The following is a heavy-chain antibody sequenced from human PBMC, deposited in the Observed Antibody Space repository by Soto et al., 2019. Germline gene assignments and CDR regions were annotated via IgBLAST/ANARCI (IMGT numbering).Heavy chain of an antibody. D-gene: IGHD5-18*01. J-gene: IGHJ6*02. CDR1: GYSFTSYW. CDR3: AGVDTAMADYYYYYGMDV. CDR2: IDPSDSYT. V-gene: IGHV5-10-1*01. Sequence: SLKISCKGSGYSFTSYWISWVRQMPGKGLEWMGRIDPSDSYTNYSPSFQGHVTISADKSISTAYLQWSSLKASDTAMYYCAGVDTAMADYYYYYGMDVWGQGTTVTVSS.